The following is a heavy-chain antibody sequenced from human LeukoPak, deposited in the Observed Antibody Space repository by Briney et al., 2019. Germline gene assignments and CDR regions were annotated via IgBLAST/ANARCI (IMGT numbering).Heavy chain of an antibody. CDR3: ARDLSPEGAFDI. CDR1: GGSISTYY. CDR2: IYTSEST. J-gene: IGHJ3*02. V-gene: IGHV4-4*07. D-gene: IGHD1-14*01. Sequence: SETLSLTCTVSGGSISTYYWSWIRQPAGKGLEWIGRIYTSESTNYNPSLKSRVTISVDTSKNQFSLKLSSVTAADTAVYYCARDLSPEGAFDIWGQGTMVTVSS.